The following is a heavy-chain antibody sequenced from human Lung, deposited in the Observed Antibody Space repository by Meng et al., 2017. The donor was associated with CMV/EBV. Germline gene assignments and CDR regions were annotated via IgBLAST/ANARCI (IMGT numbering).Heavy chain of an antibody. J-gene: IGHJ4*02. CDR2: IKPDGSDT. CDR3: FARPIDY. CDR1: GFTFREYW. V-gene: IGHV3-7*01. Sequence: GEXXTISCIVSGFTFREYWMNWVRQATGKGLEWLASIKPDGSDTYYVDSVKGRFTISRDNAKNSVHLQMNSLRAEDTAVYYCFARPIDYWGQGTLVTVSS. D-gene: IGHD6-6*01.